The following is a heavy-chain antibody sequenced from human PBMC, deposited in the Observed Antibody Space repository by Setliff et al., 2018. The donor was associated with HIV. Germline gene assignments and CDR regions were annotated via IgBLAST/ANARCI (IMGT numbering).Heavy chain of an antibody. V-gene: IGHV1-3*03. Sequence: ASVKVSCKASGFTFSDYAIHWVRQVPGQRLEWMGWINAGNGNTRYSQEFQGRVTITKDTFATTAYMELRSLRSEDTGLCYCARERDSSGYQFDPWGQGTLVTVSS. CDR3: ARERDSSGYQFDP. D-gene: IGHD3-22*01. J-gene: IGHJ5*02. CDR2: INAGNGNT. CDR1: GFTFSDYA.